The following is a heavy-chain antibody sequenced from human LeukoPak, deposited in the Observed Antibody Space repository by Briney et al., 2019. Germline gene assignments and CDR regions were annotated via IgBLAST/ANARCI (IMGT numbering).Heavy chain of an antibody. D-gene: IGHD3-22*01. Sequence: PGGSLRLSCAASGFTFRTYNMNWVRQAPGKGLEWVSYITGSSSYIFYADSVKGRFTISRDNAKSSLYLQMNSLRDEDTAVYYCARDFGPSVYDTSGYDYWGQGTLVTVSS. V-gene: IGHV3-21*01. J-gene: IGHJ4*02. CDR3: ARDFGPSVYDTSGYDY. CDR2: ITGSSSYI. CDR1: GFTFRTYN.